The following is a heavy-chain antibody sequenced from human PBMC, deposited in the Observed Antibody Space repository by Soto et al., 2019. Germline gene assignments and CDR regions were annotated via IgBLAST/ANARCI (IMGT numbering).Heavy chain of an antibody. D-gene: IGHD3-10*01. CDR3: ASERGGGGY. Sequence: EVQLVESGGGLIQPGGSLRLSCAVSGFTVSNNYMSWVRQAPGKGLEGVSVIYSGGYTAYGDSVKGRFTISRDNSKNTLYLQMNTRGAEPPPVFYCASERGGGGYWGQGTLVTVSS. J-gene: IGHJ4*02. CDR2: IYSGGYT. V-gene: IGHV3-53*01. CDR1: GFTVSNNY.